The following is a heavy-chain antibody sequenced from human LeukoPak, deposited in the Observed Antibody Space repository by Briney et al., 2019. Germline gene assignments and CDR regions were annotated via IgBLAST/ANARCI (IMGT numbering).Heavy chain of an antibody. V-gene: IGHV4-39*01. CDR3: ARHRGYYSSSYDY. CDR1: GGSISSSSYY. D-gene: IGHD6-13*01. Sequence: SETLSLTGTVSGGSISSSSYYWGWIRQPPGKGLEWIGSIYYSGSTYYNPSLKSRVTISVDTSKNQFSLKLSSVTAADTAVYYCARHRGYYSSSYDYWGQGTLVTVS. CDR2: IYYSGST. J-gene: IGHJ4*02.